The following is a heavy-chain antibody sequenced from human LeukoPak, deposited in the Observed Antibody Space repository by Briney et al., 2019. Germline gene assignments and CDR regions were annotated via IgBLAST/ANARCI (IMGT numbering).Heavy chain of an antibody. Sequence: GGSLRLPCAASGFTFSSYSMNWVRQAPGKALEWVSSISSSSSYIYYADSVKGRFTISRDNAKNSLYLQMNSLRAEDTAVYYCARAAGEMATIRYWGQGTLVTVSS. CDR1: GFTFSSYS. D-gene: IGHD5-24*01. J-gene: IGHJ4*02. CDR3: ARAAGEMATIRY. CDR2: ISSSSSYI. V-gene: IGHV3-21*01.